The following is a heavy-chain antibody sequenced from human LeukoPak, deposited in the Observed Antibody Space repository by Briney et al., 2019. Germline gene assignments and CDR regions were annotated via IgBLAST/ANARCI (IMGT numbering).Heavy chain of an antibody. D-gene: IGHD6-19*01. Sequence: GGSLRLSCAASGFTFSSYAMHGVRQAPGKGLEWVAVISYDGSNKYYADSVKGRFTISRDNSKNTLYLQMNSLRAEDTAVYYCARTQYSSGRGDYWGQGTLVTVSS. CDR1: GFTFSSYA. V-gene: IGHV3-30-3*01. J-gene: IGHJ4*02. CDR3: ARTQYSSGRGDY. CDR2: ISYDGSNK.